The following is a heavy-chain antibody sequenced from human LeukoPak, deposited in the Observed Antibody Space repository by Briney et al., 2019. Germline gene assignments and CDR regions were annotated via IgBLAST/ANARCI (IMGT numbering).Heavy chain of an antibody. Sequence: PSETLSLTCTVSGGSISSGDYYWSWIRQPPGKGLEWIGYIYYSGSTNYNPSLKSRVTISVDTSKNQFSLKLSSVTAADTAVYYCAREAGYCSSTSCYFGSIDYWGQGTLVTVSS. D-gene: IGHD2-2*01. CDR3: AREAGYCSSTSCYFGSIDY. CDR2: IYYSGST. V-gene: IGHV4-61*08. CDR1: GGSISSGDYY. J-gene: IGHJ4*02.